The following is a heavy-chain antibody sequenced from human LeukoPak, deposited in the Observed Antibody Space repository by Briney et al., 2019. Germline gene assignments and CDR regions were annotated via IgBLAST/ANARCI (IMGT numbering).Heavy chain of an antibody. D-gene: IGHD2/OR15-2a*01. Sequence: PGGSLRLSCAASGFTFTSSAMSWVRQAPGKGLEWVSVIYSGGSTYYADSVKGRFTISRDNSKNTLYLQMNSLRAEDTAVYYCARDFSDGSNIFDYWGQGTLVTVSS. J-gene: IGHJ4*02. CDR3: ARDFSDGSNIFDY. CDR2: IYSGGST. CDR1: GFTFTSSA. V-gene: IGHV3-66*01.